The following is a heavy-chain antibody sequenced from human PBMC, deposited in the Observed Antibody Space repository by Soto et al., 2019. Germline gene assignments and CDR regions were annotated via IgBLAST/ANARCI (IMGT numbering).Heavy chain of an antibody. CDR2: IIPILGIA. Sequence: QVQLVQSGAEVKKPGSSVKVSCKASGGTFSSYTISWVRQAPGQGLEWMGRIIPILGIANYAQKFQGRVTITADKSTSTAYMELSSLRSEDTAVYYCARSEAVVPAAITWGQGTLVTVPS. D-gene: IGHD2-2*01. J-gene: IGHJ5*02. V-gene: IGHV1-69*02. CDR3: ARSEAVVPAAIT. CDR1: GGTFSSYT.